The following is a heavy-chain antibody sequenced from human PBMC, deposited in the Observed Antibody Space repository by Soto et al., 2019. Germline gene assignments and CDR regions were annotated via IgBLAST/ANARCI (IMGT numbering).Heavy chain of an antibody. V-gene: IGHV1-24*01. J-gene: IGHJ4*02. D-gene: IGHD3-3*01. CDR1: GYTLTELS. CDR2: FDPEDGET. Sequence: QVQLVLSGAEVKKPGASVKVSCKVSGYTLTELSMHWVRQAPGKGLEWMGGFDPEDGETIYAQKFQCRVTMTEDTSTDTAYMELSSLRSEDTAVYYCATDRITIFGVVALFDYWGQGTLVTVSS. CDR3: ATDRITIFGVVALFDY.